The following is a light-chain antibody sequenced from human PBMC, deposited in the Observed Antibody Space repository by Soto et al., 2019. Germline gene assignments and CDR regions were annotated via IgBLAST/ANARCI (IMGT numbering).Light chain of an antibody. J-gene: IGKJ1*01. CDR2: TAS. Sequence: DIQMTQSPSSLSASVGDRVTITCRASQGISHYLAGYQQKPGKFPQLLIYTASTLQSGVPSRFSGSESGTDFTLTISSLQPEDVATYYCQQYNSGPWTFGQGTKVEVK. CDR3: QQYNSGPWT. V-gene: IGKV1-27*01. CDR1: QGISHY.